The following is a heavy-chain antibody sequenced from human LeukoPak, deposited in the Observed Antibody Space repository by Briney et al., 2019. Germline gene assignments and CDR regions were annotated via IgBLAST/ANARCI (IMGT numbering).Heavy chain of an antibody. Sequence: GGSVRLSCAASGFTFSSHGMSRVRQAPGKGLEWVSGISDSDSSTYYADSVKGRFTISRDNSKNTLYLQMNNLRAADTAVYFCARVLRGFTYGKFDYWGPGTLVTVSS. CDR2: ISDSDSST. J-gene: IGHJ4*02. CDR3: ARVLRGFTYGKFDY. V-gene: IGHV3-23*01. D-gene: IGHD5-18*01. CDR1: GFTFSSHG.